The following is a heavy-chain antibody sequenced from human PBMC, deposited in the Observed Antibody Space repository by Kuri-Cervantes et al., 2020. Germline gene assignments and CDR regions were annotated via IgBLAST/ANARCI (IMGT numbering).Heavy chain of an antibody. J-gene: IGHJ6*02. D-gene: IGHD2-21*02. CDR1: GGSISSGDYY. CDR2: IYYSGST. V-gene: IGHV4-30-4*01. CDR3: ARDWGTGYCGGDCYSSYGMDV. Sequence: SCTVSGGSISSGDYYWSWIRQPPGKGLEWIGYIYYSGSTFYNPSLKSRVTISVDTSKNQFSLKLSSVTAADPAVYYCARDWGTGYCGGDCYSSYGMDVWGQGTTVTVSS.